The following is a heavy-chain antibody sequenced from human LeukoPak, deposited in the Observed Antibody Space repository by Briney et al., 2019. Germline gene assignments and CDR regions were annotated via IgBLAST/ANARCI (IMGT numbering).Heavy chain of an antibody. CDR2: IYYSGST. CDR1: DGSISSYY. D-gene: IGHD6-13*01. V-gene: IGHV4-59*01. Sequence: SETLSLTCTVSDGSISSYYWSWIRQAPGGGLEWIGHIYYSGSTNYNPSLKSRVTISVDTSKNQLSLKLSSVNAADTAVYYCARGRGLSWPDAFDIWGQGTKVTVSS. J-gene: IGHJ3*02. CDR3: ARGRGLSWPDAFDI.